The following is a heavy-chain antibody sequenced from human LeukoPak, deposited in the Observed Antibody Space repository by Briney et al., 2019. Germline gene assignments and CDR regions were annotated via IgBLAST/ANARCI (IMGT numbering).Heavy chain of an antibody. V-gene: IGHV1-46*01. CDR3: ARESTTVEFDH. J-gene: IGHJ4*02. D-gene: IGHD4-23*01. CDR1: GYTFTNYY. CDR2: IDPSGGST. Sequence: ASVKVSCKASGYTFTNYYLHWVRQAPGQGLEWMGIIDPSGGSTSYAQTFQGRVTMTRDTPTSTVYMELSSLRSEDTAVYYCARESTTVEFDHWGQGTLVTVSS.